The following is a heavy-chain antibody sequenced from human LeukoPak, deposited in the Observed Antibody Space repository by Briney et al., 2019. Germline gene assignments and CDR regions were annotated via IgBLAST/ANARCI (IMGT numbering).Heavy chain of an antibody. J-gene: IGHJ4*02. CDR3: VRDSGGDAYNDYFDS. Sequence: GGSLRLSCVVSGISLSNYAMTWARQAPGKGLEYVSAISSNGDSTYYANSVKGRFTISRDNSKKTLFLQMGSLRAEDMAVYYCVRDSGGDAYNDYFDSWGQGTLVTVSS. V-gene: IGHV3-64*01. CDR1: GISLSNYA. D-gene: IGHD5-24*01. CDR2: ISSNGDST.